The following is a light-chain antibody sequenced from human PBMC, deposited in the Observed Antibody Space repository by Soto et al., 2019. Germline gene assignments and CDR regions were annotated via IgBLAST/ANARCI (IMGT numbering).Light chain of an antibody. CDR3: AQLNSYPFT. CDR1: QDVGKW. CDR2: GAS. J-gene: IGKJ5*01. Sequence: DIQMTQSPPSVSASVGDRVTITCRASQDVGKWLAWYQQKPGKAPTLLIHGASSLQSGVPSRFSGSGSGTEFTLTISSLQPEDFATYYCAQLNSYPFTFGQGTRLEIK. V-gene: IGKV1-12*01.